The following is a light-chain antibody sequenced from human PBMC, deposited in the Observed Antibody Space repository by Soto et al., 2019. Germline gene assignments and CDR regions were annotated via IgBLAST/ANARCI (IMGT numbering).Light chain of an antibody. Sequence: QSALTQPASVSGSPGQSITISCTGTSSDVGGYNYVSWYQQHPGKAHKLMIYEVTNRPSGVSDRFSGSRSGNTASLTISGLQAEDESDYYCSSYTSSSTWVFGGGTQLTVL. CDR2: EVT. CDR3: SSYTSSSTWV. CDR1: SSDVGGYNY. J-gene: IGLJ3*02. V-gene: IGLV2-14*01.